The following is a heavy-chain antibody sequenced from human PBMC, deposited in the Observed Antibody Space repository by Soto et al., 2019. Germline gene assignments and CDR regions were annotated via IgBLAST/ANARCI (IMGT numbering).Heavy chain of an antibody. V-gene: IGHV3-48*03. D-gene: IGHD3-3*02. CDR1: GFAFSNYE. J-gene: IGHJ4*02. CDR3: ARESFSASPNFFDY. CDR2: ISLSGSTI. Sequence: GGSLRLSCAASGFAFSNYEMNWVRQAPGKGLEWVSYISLSGSTIYYADSVKGRFTISRDDAKNSLYLQMNSLRADDTAVYYCARESFSASPNFFDYWGQGTLVTVSS.